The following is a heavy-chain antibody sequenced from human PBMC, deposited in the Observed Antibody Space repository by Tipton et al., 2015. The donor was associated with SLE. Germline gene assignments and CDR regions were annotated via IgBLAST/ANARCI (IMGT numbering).Heavy chain of an antibody. CDR2: INHSGST. CDR1: GFTFSSYS. CDR3: AGGRSYCSSTSCYDYGMDV. V-gene: IGHV4-34*01. J-gene: IGHJ6*02. D-gene: IGHD2-2*01. Sequence: LRLSCAASGFTFSSYSMSWVRQAPGKGLEWIGEINHSGSTNYNPSLKSRVTISVDTSKTQFSLKLSSVTAADTAVYYCAGGRSYCSSTSCYDYGMDVWGQGTTVTVSS.